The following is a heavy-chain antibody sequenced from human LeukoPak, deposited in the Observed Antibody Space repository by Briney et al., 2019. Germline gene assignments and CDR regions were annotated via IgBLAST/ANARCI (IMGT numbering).Heavy chain of an antibody. CDR1: GYSFTSYW. V-gene: IGHV5-51*01. J-gene: IGHJ3*02. D-gene: IGHD2-15*01. Sequence: GESLKISCKGSGYSFTSYWIGWVRQMPGKGLEWMGIIYPGDSDTRYSPSFQGQITISADKSISTAYLQWSSLKASDTAMYYCARLVVVAHDAFDIWGQGTMVTVSP. CDR3: ARLVVVAHDAFDI. CDR2: IYPGDSDT.